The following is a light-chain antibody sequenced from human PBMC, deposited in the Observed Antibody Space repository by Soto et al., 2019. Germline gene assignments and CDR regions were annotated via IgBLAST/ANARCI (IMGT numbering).Light chain of an antibody. J-gene: IGLJ1*01. CDR3: AAWDDSLNGFYV. V-gene: IGLV1-44*01. Sequence: QSALTQLPSASGTPGQRVTISCSGSSSNIGTNTVNWYQQLPGTAPKLLIFSSNQRPSGVSDRFSGSKSGTSASLAISGLQSEDEADYYCAAWDDSLNGFYVFGTGTKVTVL. CDR2: SSN. CDR1: SSNIGTNT.